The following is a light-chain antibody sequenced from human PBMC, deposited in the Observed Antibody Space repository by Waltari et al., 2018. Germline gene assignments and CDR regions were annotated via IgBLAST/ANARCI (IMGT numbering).Light chain of an antibody. J-gene: IGLJ3*02. CDR1: STDLGSHNS. CDR3: CSYAGGSPRWV. V-gene: IGLV2-23*01. CDR2: EDN. Sequence: QSALTQPASVSGSPGHSITLSFTASSTDLGSHNSVSRYQQHPGKAPKVMTYEDNKRPAGLSNRFSGSKSGNTASLTISGLQADDEADYYCCSYAGGSPRWVFGGGTKLTVL.